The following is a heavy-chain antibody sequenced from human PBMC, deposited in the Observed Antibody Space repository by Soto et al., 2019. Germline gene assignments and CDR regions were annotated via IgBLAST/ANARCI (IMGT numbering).Heavy chain of an antibody. CDR2: MTSDMKTI. CDR1: GFTFSVYS. J-gene: IGHJ4*02. D-gene: IGHD6-19*01. Sequence: EVQLVESGGGWVQPGGSLRLSCAASGFTFSVYSMNWIRQAPGKGLQWVSYMTSDMKTIHYADSVQGRFTISRDNAKNLVYLQMTSLRDEDTAVYYCARSVEGHFDYWGQGALVTVSS. CDR3: ARSVEGHFDY. V-gene: IGHV3-48*02.